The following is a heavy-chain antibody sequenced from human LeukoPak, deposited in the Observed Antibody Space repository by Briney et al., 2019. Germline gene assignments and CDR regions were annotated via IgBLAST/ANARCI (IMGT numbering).Heavy chain of an antibody. CDR2: LYYSART. V-gene: IGHV4-30-4*01. Sequence: TLSLTCTVSGGSISSGDYYWSWIRQPPGKGLEWIGYLYYSARTSYNPSLHGRVTISIDTFGNQFSLSLSSVTAADTAVYYCARGRYYGDYIDNWGQGTLVTVSS. D-gene: IGHD4-17*01. J-gene: IGHJ4*03. CDR1: GGSISSGDYY. CDR3: ARGRYYGDYIDN.